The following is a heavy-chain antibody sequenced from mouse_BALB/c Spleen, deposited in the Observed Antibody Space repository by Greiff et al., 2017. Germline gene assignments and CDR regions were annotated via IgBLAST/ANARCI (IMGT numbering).Heavy chain of an antibody. CDR1: GYTFTSYV. J-gene: IGHJ2*01. V-gene: IGHV1-14*01. D-gene: IGHD1-1*01. CDR3: ARRYYYGSSYGYYFDY. CDR2: ITPYNDGT. Sequence: EVQLQQSGPGLVKPGASVTMSCKASGYTFTSYVMHWVKQKPGQGLEWIGYITPYNDGTKYNEMFNGKATLTSDKSSSTAYMELSSLTSEDSADYYCARRYYYGSSYGYYFDYWGQGTTLTVSS.